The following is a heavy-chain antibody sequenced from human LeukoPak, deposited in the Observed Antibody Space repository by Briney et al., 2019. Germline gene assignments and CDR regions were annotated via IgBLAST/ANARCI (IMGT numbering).Heavy chain of an antibody. CDR3: ARDRNIPRAYLDY. CDR1: GFTFSSYA. D-gene: IGHD1-14*01. Sequence: PGRSLRLSCAASGFTFSSYAMHWVRQAPGKGLEWVAVISYDGSNKYYADSVKGRFTISRDNSKNTLYLQMNSLRAEDTAVYYCARDRNIPRAYLDYWGQGTLVTVSS. CDR2: ISYDGSNK. V-gene: IGHV3-30*04. J-gene: IGHJ4*02.